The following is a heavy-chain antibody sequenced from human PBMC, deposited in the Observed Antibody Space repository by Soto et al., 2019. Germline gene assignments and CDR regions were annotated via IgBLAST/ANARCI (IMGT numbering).Heavy chain of an antibody. Sequence: SLRLSCAASGVPFRNFAMAWVRQAPGKGLEWVSIISNSGSSTYHGDSVKGRFTTSRDNSKGTLSLHMRGVRIDDTAVYFCARAELLWDSFELCGQGTLVAVCS. V-gene: IGHV3-23*05. D-gene: IGHD2-2*01. CDR3: ARAELLWDSFEL. CDR2: ISNSGSST. J-gene: IGHJ4*02. CDR1: GVPFRNFA.